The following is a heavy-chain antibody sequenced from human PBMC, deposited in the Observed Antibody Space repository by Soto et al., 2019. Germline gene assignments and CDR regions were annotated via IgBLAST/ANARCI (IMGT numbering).Heavy chain of an antibody. CDR3: VREDEYSGNGMDV. D-gene: IGHD3-10*01. Sequence: QVQLVESGGGVVQPGRSLRLSCAASEFTFSNYGMHWVRQAPGKGLEWVAVILNDGSNRYHADSVKDRFTISRDKWKKTGYWEMDSLRAEETAVYSWVREDEYSGNGMDVWGQGTTVTVS. V-gene: IGHV3-33*01. CDR1: EFTFSNYG. J-gene: IGHJ6*02. CDR2: ILNDGSNR.